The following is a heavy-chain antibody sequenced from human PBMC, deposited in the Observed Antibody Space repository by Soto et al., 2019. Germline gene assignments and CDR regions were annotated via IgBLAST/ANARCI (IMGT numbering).Heavy chain of an antibody. J-gene: IGHJ6*02. D-gene: IGHD3-3*01. V-gene: IGHV3-33*01. CDR2: IWYDGSNK. Sequence: GGSLRLSCAASGFTFSSYGMHWVRQAPGKGLEWVAVIWYDGSNKYYADSVKGRFTISRDNSKNTLYLQMNSLRAEDTAVYYCARDQQSYYDFWSRYMSYGMDVWGQGTKVTVSS. CDR3: ARDQQSYYDFWSRYMSYGMDV. CDR1: GFTFSSYG.